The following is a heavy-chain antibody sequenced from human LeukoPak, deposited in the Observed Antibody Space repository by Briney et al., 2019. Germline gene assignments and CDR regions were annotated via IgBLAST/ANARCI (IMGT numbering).Heavy chain of an antibody. J-gene: IGHJ4*02. CDR2: XXXXXSTI. CDR1: GFTXSXYY. V-gene: IGHV3-11*01. D-gene: IGHD6-19*01. Sequence: KPGGSLRLSCAASGFTXSXYYXXXXXXXXXXXXXXXXXXXXXXSTIYYVDSXXXXXXXXXDXAXXSLYLQMNSLRAEDTAVYYCAKVRSXSXWYWAHYFDYWGQGTLVTVSS. CDR3: AKVRSXSXWYWAHYFDY.